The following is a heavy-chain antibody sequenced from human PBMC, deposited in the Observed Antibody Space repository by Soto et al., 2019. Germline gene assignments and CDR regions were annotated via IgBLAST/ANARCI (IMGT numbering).Heavy chain of an antibody. Sequence: GGSLRLSCAASGFTFSDYYMSWIRQAPGKGLEWVSYISSSSSYTNYADSVKGRFTISRDNAKNSLYLQMNSLRAEDTAAYYCARDYDFWSGYLLGMDVWGQGTTVTVSS. CDR1: GFTFSDYY. J-gene: IGHJ6*02. V-gene: IGHV3-11*06. CDR2: ISSSSSYT. D-gene: IGHD3-3*01. CDR3: ARDYDFWSGYLLGMDV.